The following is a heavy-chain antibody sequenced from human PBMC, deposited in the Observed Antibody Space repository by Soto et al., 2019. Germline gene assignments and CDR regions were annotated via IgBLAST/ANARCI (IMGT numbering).Heavy chain of an antibody. Sequence: QVQLQESGPGLVKPSETLSLTCTVSGGSVSSGSYYWSLIRQPPGKGLEWIGYIYYSGSTNYNPSLKSRVTISVDTSKNQFSLKLSSVTAADTAVYYCARGPIYCGGDCYPYYFDYWGQGTLVTVSS. CDR1: GGSVSSGSYY. CDR3: ARGPIYCGGDCYPYYFDY. V-gene: IGHV4-61*01. CDR2: IYYSGST. D-gene: IGHD2-21*02. J-gene: IGHJ4*02.